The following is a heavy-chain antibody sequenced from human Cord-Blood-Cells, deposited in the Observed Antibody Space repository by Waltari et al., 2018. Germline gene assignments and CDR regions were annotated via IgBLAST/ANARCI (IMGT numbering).Heavy chain of an antibody. CDR3: ARKATGVRFDY. V-gene: IGHV4-39*01. CDR2: IDYSGST. J-gene: IGHJ4*02. Sequence: QLQLQESGPGLVTPSETLSLTCTVSGGSISSSSYYCGWIRQPPGKGLEWIGSIDYSGSTYYNPSLKSRVTISVDTSKNQFSLKLSSVTAADTAVYYCARKATGVRFDYWGQGTLVTVSS. D-gene: IGHD7-27*01. CDR1: GGSISSSSYY.